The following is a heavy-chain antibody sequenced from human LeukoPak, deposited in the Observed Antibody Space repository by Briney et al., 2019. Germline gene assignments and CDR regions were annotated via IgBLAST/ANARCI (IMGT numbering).Heavy chain of an antibody. D-gene: IGHD3-3*01. CDR1: GYTFSGYY. J-gene: IGHJ4*02. CDR2: INPSGGAT. CDR3: ARDAQYYDYWRTFDL. Sequence: ASVKVSCKASGYTFSGYYLHWVRQAPGQGLEWMGWINPSGGATKYAQKFQGRVTMTRDRSISTSYMELSRLGSDDTAVYFCARDAQYYDYWRTFDLWGQGTLVTVSS. V-gene: IGHV1-2*02.